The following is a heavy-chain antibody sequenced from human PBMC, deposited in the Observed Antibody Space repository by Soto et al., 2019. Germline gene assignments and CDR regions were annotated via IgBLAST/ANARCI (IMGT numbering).Heavy chain of an antibody. V-gene: IGHV3-33*01. D-gene: IGHD1-26*01. Sequence: QVQLVESGGGVVQPGRSLRLSCAASGFIFSSYGMHWVRQAPGKGLEWVAVIWFDGSNEYYADSVKGRFTISRDNSKNTLNLQMNSLRADDTAVYYCARAMAATTPFDYWGQGTVVTVSS. CDR1: GFIFSSYG. CDR3: ARAMAATTPFDY. CDR2: IWFDGSNE. J-gene: IGHJ4*02.